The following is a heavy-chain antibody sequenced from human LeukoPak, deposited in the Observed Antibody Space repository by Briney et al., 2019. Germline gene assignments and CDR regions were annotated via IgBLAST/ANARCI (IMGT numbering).Heavy chain of an antibody. Sequence: GSLRLSCAASGFTFSSYGMHWVRQAPGKGLEWVAFIRYDGSNKYYADSVKGRFTISRENSNNTLYLQMNSLRAEDTAVYYCARDLGQYYDTSDNWFDPWGQGTLVTVSS. CDR1: GFTFSSYG. CDR2: IRYDGSNK. D-gene: IGHD3-22*01. J-gene: IGHJ5*02. V-gene: IGHV3-30*02. CDR3: ARDLGQYYDTSDNWFDP.